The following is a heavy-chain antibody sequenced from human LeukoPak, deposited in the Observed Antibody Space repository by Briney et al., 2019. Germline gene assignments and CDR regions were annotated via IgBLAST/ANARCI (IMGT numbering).Heavy chain of an antibody. CDR3: ARDNGDYYGSGSFDY. CDR2: INVGNGNT. D-gene: IGHD3-10*01. CDR1: GYSFSTYA. Sequence: ASVKVSCKPSGYSFSTYAMQWVRQAPGQRLEWTGWINVGNGNTKYSQKFQGRVTLTRDTSASTAYMELSSLRSEDTAVYYCARDNGDYYGSGSFDYWGQGTLVTVSS. V-gene: IGHV1-3*01. J-gene: IGHJ4*02.